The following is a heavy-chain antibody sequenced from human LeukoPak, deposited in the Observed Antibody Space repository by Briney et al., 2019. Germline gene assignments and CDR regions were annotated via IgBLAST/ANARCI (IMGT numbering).Heavy chain of an antibody. V-gene: IGHV3-7*04. CDR1: GFTLSTYW. J-gene: IGHJ4*02. D-gene: IGHD3-9*01. Sequence: GGSLRLSCAASGFTLSTYWMSWGRLAPGKGLEWVANKKPDGSEKYYVDSVKGRFTISRENAKNSLQLQMNSLRAEDTAVYYCARLRYFDGLLPGFDFWGQGTLVTVSS. CDR3: ARLRYFDGLLPGFDF. CDR2: KKPDGSEK.